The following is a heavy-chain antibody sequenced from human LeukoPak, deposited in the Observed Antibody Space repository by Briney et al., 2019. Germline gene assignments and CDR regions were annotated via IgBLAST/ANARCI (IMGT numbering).Heavy chain of an antibody. CDR1: GGSFSGYY. V-gene: IGHV3-23*01. D-gene: IGHD6-6*01. Sequence: ETLSLTCAVYGGSFSGYYWSWVRQAPGKGLEWVSAISGSGGSTYYADSVKGRFTIFRDNSKNTLYLQMNSLRAEDTAVYYCAKVGQLVAVDYWGQGTLVTVSS. CDR3: AKVGQLVAVDY. J-gene: IGHJ4*02. CDR2: ISGSGGST.